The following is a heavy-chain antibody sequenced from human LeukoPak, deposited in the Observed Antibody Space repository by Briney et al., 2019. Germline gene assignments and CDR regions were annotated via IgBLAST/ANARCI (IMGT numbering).Heavy chain of an antibody. D-gene: IGHD3-3*01. CDR3: ARGSTYYDFRSGYFNWFDP. CDR1: GFTFSSYS. V-gene: IGHV3-48*02. CDR2: ISSSSSTI. Sequence: GGSLRLSCAASGFTFSSYSMNWVRQAPGKGLEWVSYISSSSSTIYYADSVKGRFTISRDNAKNSLYLQMNSLRDEDTAVYYCARGSTYYDFRSGYFNWFDPWGQGTLVTVSS. J-gene: IGHJ5*02.